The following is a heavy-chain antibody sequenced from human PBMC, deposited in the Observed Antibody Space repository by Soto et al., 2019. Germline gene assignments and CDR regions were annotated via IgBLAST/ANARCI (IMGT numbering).Heavy chain of an antibody. J-gene: IGHJ6*02. CDR2: IYYSGSN. D-gene: IGHD3-10*01. CDR3: ARDRAGFGDHHYYYGMDV. V-gene: IGHV4-59*01. Sequence: SETLSLTCTVSGGSISSYYWSWIRQPPGKGLEWIGYIYYSGSNNYNPSLKSRVTISVDTSKNQFSLKLSSVTAADTAVYYCARDRAGFGDHHYYYGMDVWGQGTTVTVSS. CDR1: GGSISSYY.